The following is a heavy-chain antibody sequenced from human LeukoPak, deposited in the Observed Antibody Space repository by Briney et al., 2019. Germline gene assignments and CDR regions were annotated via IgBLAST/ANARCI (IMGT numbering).Heavy chain of an antibody. CDR2: ISGSGGST. J-gene: IGHJ4*02. Sequence: GGSLRLSCAASGFTFSSYAMSWVRQAPGKGLEGVSAISGSGGSTYYADSVKGRFTISRDNSKNTLYLQMNSLRAEDTAVYYCAKAGGDYDYFDYWGQGTLVTVSS. D-gene: IGHD4-17*01. CDR1: GFTFSSYA. V-gene: IGHV3-23*01. CDR3: AKAGGDYDYFDY.